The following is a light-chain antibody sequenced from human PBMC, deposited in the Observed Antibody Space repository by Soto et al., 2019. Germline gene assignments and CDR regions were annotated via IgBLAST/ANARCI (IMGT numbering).Light chain of an antibody. CDR1: QSISSW. CDR3: QQYKGYPLT. Sequence: DIQMTQTPSTLSASVGDRDAITCRASQSISSWLAWYQQKPGKAPNLLIYDASNLESGVPSRFSGSGSGTEFTLTISSLQPDDFATYYCQQYKGYPLTFGGGSNVEV. J-gene: IGKJ4*01. CDR2: DAS. V-gene: IGKV1-5*01.